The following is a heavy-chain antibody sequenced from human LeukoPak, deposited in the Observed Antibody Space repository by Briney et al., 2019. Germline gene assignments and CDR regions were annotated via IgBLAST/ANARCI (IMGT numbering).Heavy chain of an antibody. Sequence: GGSLRLSCAASGFTFNIYAIHWVRQAPGKGLEWVAVISFDGINKYYADSVKGRFTNSRDNSKNTLYLQMNSLRAEDTAVYYCAREGGHYYGSGSYTPNFHGMDVWGQGTTVTVSS. CDR1: GFTFNIYA. J-gene: IGHJ6*02. D-gene: IGHD3-10*01. CDR2: ISFDGINK. V-gene: IGHV3-30-3*01. CDR3: AREGGHYYGSGSYTPNFHGMDV.